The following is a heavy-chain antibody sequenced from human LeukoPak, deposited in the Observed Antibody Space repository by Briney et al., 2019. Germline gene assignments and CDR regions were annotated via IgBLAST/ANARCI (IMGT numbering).Heavy chain of an antibody. CDR3: AITRDGSYSNFDN. CDR1: GFIFSSYT. CDR2: ISSSSTYI. D-gene: IGHD3-10*01. V-gene: IGHV3-21*01. Sequence: PGGSLRLSCAASGFIFSSYTMNWVRQAPGEGLEWVSSISSSSTYIYYAVSVKGRFTISRDNAKNSLYLQMNSLRAEDTAVYYCAITRDGSYSNFDNWGQGTLVTVSS. J-gene: IGHJ4*02.